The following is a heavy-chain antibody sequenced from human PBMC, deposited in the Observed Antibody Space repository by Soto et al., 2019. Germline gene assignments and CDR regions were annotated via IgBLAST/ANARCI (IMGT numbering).Heavy chain of an antibody. CDR2: ISTFNGNA. D-gene: IGHD6-19*01. CDR1: GYTFSSNG. J-gene: IGHJ4*02. CDR3: ARLNGYSSGWYDY. Sequence: ASVKVSCKASGYTFSSNGVSWLRQSPGQGLEWMGWISTFNGNAHYAQKFQGRVTMTTDTSTNTAYMELGSLNSDDTAVYYCARLNGYSSGWYDYWGQGTLVTVSS. V-gene: IGHV1-18*04.